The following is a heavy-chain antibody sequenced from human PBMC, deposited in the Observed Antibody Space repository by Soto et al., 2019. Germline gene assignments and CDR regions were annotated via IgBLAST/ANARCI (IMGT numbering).Heavy chain of an antibody. V-gene: IGHV4-59*01. CDR1: DGTIIGYG. CDR3: SRARLIAVEDPPATAY. D-gene: IGHD6-19*01. CDR2: IYYSGST. Sequence: TRPVADGTIIGYGGIRIRKKHGKGLEWIGYIYYSGSTNYNPSLKSRVTISVDTSKNQFSLKLSSVTAADTAVYYCSRARLIAVEDPPATAYLGQGTLVTVSS. J-gene: IGHJ4*02.